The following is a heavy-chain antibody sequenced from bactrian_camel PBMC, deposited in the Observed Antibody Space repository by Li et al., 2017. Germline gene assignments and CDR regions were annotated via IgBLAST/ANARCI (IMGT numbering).Heavy chain of an antibody. D-gene: IGHD2*01. CDR1: GFTFASYY. V-gene: IGHV3-2*01. CDR2: IDNDGSKT. J-gene: IGHJ4*01. Sequence: HVQLVESGGGLVQPGGSLRLSCAASGFTFASYYMSWIRQAPGKGLEWVSMIDNDGSKTYYADSMKGRFTISRDNAKNTAFLQMDSRKSEDTALYYCARDEGWTTETPETEGTQVTVS.